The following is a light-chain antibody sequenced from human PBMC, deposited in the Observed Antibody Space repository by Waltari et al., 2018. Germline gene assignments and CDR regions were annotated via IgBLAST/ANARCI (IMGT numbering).Light chain of an antibody. V-gene: IGLV1-47*01. CDR1: SSNIGSNF. CDR2: RNN. J-gene: IGLJ3*02. CDR3: AAWDDSLSTWV. Sequence: QSVLTQPPSASGTPGQRVAISCSGSSSNIGSNFVYWYQQLPGTAPELLIYRNNPRPSGFPVRISGSKSGTSASLAVSGLRSEDEADFYCAAWDDSLSTWVFGGGTKLTVL.